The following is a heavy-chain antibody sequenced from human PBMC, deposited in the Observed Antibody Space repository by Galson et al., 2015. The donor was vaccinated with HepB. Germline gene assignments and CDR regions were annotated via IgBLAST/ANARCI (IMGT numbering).Heavy chain of an antibody. V-gene: IGHV3-43*01. J-gene: IGHJ4*02. D-gene: IGHD6-19*01. CDR1: GFTFDDYT. Sequence: SLRLSCAASGFTFDDYTMHWVRHAPGKGLEWVSLISWDGGSTYYADSVKGRFTISRDNSKNSLYLQMNSLRTEDTALYYCAKDRVGYSSGWYVSDFDYWGQGTLVTVSS. CDR2: ISWDGGST. CDR3: AKDRVGYSSGWYVSDFDY.